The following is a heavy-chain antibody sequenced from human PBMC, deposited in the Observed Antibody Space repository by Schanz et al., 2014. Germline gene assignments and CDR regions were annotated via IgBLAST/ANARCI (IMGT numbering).Heavy chain of an antibody. V-gene: IGHV3-74*02. CDR2: VSRDGSET. CDR1: GFTFNSSW. J-gene: IGHJ6*02. Sequence: EVHLVASGGGLVQRGGSLIVSCEGSGFTFNSSWMHWVRHPPGKGLLWVSRVSRDGSETPYVDSVRGRFTISRDTAKNTVFLQMNNLRAEDTAVYYCARGASRDYFAMDVWGQGTTVTVSS. CDR3: ARGASRDYFAMDV.